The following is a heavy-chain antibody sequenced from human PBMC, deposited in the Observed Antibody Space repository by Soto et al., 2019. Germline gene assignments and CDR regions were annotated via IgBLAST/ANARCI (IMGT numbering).Heavy chain of an antibody. D-gene: IGHD6-13*01. V-gene: IGHV3-21*01. CDR3: TRDASRDSSARGWFDP. CDR1: GFTFRSFT. J-gene: IGHJ5*02. CDR2: ISSNSAYI. Sequence: GGTLRLSCAASGFTFRSFTMNWVRKAQGKGLEWVSTISSNSAYIYYTDALRGRFTTSRDNAKNSLHLQMNSLRAEDTAVYYCTRDASRDSSARGWFDPWGPGTLVTVSS.